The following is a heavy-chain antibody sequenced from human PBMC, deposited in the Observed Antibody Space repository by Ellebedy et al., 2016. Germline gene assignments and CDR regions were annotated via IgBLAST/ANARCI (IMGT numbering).Heavy chain of an antibody. V-gene: IGHV3-11*05. Sequence: GESLKISXAASGFTFSDYYMSWIRQAPGKGLEWVSYISSSSSYTNYADSVKGRFTISRDNAKNSLYLQMNSLRAEDTAVYYCARDPNCSGGSCYGYFDLWGRGTLVTVSS. J-gene: IGHJ2*01. CDR3: ARDPNCSGGSCYGYFDL. CDR2: ISSSSSYT. CDR1: GFTFSDYY. D-gene: IGHD2-15*01.